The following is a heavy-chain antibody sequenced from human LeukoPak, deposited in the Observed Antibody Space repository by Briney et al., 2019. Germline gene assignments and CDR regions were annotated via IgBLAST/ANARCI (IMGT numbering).Heavy chain of an antibody. V-gene: IGHV1-46*01. Sequence: AAVKVSCKASGYSFTSHYMHWVRQATGQGLEWMGLINPSGSSTLYAQKFQGRVTMTRDMSTTTDYMELSSLRSEDTAVYYCARDRSALVVSTEYYYYMDVWGKGTTVTVSS. CDR1: GYSFTSHY. CDR3: ARDRSALVVSTEYYYYMDV. CDR2: INPSGSST. D-gene: IGHD2-21*01. J-gene: IGHJ6*03.